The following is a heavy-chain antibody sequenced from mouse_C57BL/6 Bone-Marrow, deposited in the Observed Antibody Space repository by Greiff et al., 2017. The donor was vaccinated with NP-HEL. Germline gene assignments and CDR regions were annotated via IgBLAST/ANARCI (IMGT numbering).Heavy chain of an antibody. CDR2: IYWDDDK. D-gene: IGHD2-3*01. Sequence: QVTLKESGPGILQSSQTLSLTCSFSGFSLSTSGMGVSWIRQPSGKGLEWLAHIYWDDDKRYNPSLKSRLTISKDTSRNQVFLKITSVDTADTATYYCARREDGWSFAYWGQGTLVTVSA. CDR3: ARREDGWSFAY. CDR1: GFSLSTSGMG. V-gene: IGHV8-12*01. J-gene: IGHJ3*01.